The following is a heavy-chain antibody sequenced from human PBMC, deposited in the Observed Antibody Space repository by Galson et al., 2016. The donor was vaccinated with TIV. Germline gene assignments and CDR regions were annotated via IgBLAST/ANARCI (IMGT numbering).Heavy chain of an antibody. V-gene: IGHV3-30*09. D-gene: IGHD1-26*01. CDR2: ISYDGSNK. Sequence: SLRLSCAASRFILSMFAMHWVRQAPGRGLEWVAVISYDGSNKSYADSVKGRFAISRDNSRNTLFLQMNSLTADDTAVYYCARDMGGYFKRRNFDYWGQGTLVTVSS. J-gene: IGHJ4*02. CDR3: ARDMGGYFKRRNFDY. CDR1: RFILSMFA.